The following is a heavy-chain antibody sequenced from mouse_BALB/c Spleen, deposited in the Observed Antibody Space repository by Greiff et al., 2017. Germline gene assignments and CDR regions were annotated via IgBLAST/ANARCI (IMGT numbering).Heavy chain of an antibody. CDR2: INPDSSTI. D-gene: IGHD2-2*01. Sequence: EVQLQESGGGLVQPGGSLKLSCAASGFDFSRYWMSWVRQAPGKGLEWIGEINPDSSTINYTPSLKDKFIISRDNAKNTLYLQMSKVRSEDTALYYCARPEGYDDWYFDVWGAGTTVTVSS. V-gene: IGHV4-1*02. CDR1: GFDFSRYW. CDR3: ARPEGYDDWYFDV. J-gene: IGHJ1*01.